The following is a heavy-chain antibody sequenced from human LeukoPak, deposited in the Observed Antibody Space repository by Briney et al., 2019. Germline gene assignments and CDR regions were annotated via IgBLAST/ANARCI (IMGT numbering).Heavy chain of an antibody. J-gene: IGHJ4*02. D-gene: IGHD2-15*01. CDR2: IYTSGST. CDR1: GGSISSYY. CDR3: ALGYCSGGSCYLPTGPPNLVDY. V-gene: IGHV4-4*07. Sequence: PSETLSLTCTVSGGSISSYYWSWIRQPAGKGLEWIGRIYTSGSTNYNPSLKSRVTISVDKSKNQFSLKLSSVTAADTAVYYCALGYCSGGSCYLPTGPPNLVDYWGQGTLVTVSS.